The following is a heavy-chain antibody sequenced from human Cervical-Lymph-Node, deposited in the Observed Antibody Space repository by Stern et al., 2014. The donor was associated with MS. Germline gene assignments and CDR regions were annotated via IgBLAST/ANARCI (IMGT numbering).Heavy chain of an antibody. Sequence: QMQLVQSRAEVKKPGASVQVSCKASGYTFTNFDINWVRQTPGHGLEYGGWMNPDNGDTGYAQKFQDRVTMTRNIALSTAYLEVKSLTYEDAGVYFCANGSRWDAMDVWGQGTAVTVSS. V-gene: IGHV1-8*01. J-gene: IGHJ6*02. CDR1: GYTFTNFD. CDR2: MNPDNGDT. D-gene: IGHD6-13*01. CDR3: ANGSRWDAMDV.